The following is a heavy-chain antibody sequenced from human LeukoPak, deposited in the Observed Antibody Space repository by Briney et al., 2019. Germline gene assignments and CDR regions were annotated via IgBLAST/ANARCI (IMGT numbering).Heavy chain of an antibody. V-gene: IGHV1-2*02. CDR1: GYTFTGYY. Sequence: AASVKVSCKASGYTFTGYYMHWVRQAPGQGLEWMGWINPNSGGTNYAQKFQGRVTMTRDTSISTAYMELSSLRSEDTAVYYCARDWITMVRGVIITDTNFDYWGQGTLVTVSS. CDR3: ARDWITMVRGVIITDTNFDY. J-gene: IGHJ4*02. CDR2: INPNSGGT. D-gene: IGHD3-10*01.